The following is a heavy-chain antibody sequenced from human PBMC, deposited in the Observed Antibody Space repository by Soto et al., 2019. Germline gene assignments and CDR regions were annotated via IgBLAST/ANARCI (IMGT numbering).Heavy chain of an antibody. CDR1: GFTFSRYA. J-gene: IGHJ3*02. Sequence: GGSLRLSCAASGFTFSRYAMSWVRQAPGKGLEWVSAISGSGGSTYYADSVKGRFTISRDNSKNTLYLQMNSLRAEDTAVYYCAKDAFAAPWWNDPPSQNYNAFAIWGQGTMVTVS. CDR3: AKDAFAAPWWNDPPSQNYNAFAI. V-gene: IGHV3-23*01. D-gene: IGHD1-1*01. CDR2: ISGSGGST.